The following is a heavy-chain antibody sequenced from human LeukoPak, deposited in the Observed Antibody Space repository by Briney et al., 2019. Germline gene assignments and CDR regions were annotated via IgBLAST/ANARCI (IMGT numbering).Heavy chain of an antibody. CDR2: ISVYNGNT. V-gene: IGHV1-18*01. D-gene: IGHD3-10*01. Sequence: ASVEVSCKASGYSFTSYGISWVRQAPGQGLKWMGWISVYNGNTKYAQRLQGRVTMTTDTSTSTAYMELRSLRSDDTAVYYCVREAGTRFDYWGQGNLVTVSS. J-gene: IGHJ4*02. CDR1: GYSFTSYG. CDR3: VREAGTRFDY.